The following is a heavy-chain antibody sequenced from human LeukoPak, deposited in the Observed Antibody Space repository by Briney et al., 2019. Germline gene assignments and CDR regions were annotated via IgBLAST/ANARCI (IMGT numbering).Heavy chain of an antibody. CDR3: ARQEPIAVADAFDI. CDR1: GGSISSYY. J-gene: IGHJ3*02. Sequence: LSETLSLTCTVSGGSISSYYWSWIRQPPGKGLEWIGYIYYSGSTNYNPSLKSRVTISVDTSKNQFSLKLSSVTAADTAVYYCARQEPIAVADAFDIWGQGTMVTVSS. CDR2: IYYSGST. V-gene: IGHV4-59*08. D-gene: IGHD6-19*01.